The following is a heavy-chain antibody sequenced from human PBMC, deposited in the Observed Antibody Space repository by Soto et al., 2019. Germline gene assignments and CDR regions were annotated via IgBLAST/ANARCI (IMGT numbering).Heavy chain of an antibody. J-gene: IGHJ3*01. D-gene: IGHD3-3*01. CDR2: INSDGSST. CDR3: ARGGPSLRFSF. CDR1: GFTFSSYW. Sequence: RRLSCAASGFTFSSYWMHWVRQAPGKGLVWVSRINSDGSSTSYADSVKGRFTISRDNAKNTLYLQMNSLRAEDTAVYYCARGGPSLRFSFWGQGTMVTVSS. V-gene: IGHV3-74*01.